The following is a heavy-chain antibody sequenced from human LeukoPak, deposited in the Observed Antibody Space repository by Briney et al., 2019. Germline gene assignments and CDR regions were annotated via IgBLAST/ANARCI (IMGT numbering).Heavy chain of an antibody. D-gene: IGHD3/OR15-3a*01. Sequence: GGSLRLSCAASGFTFSNYEMHWVRQAPGKGLEWVSYISSSGSDIYYADSVKGRFTISRDNAKNSLYLHMNSLRAEDTALYYCVRDLDWGAFDVWGQGTMVTVSS. V-gene: IGHV3-48*03. CDR3: VRDLDWGAFDV. CDR1: GFTFSNYE. CDR2: ISSSGSDI. J-gene: IGHJ3*01.